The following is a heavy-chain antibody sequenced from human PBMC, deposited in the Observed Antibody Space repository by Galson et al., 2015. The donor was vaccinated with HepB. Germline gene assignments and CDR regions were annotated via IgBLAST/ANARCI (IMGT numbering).Heavy chain of an antibody. J-gene: IGHJ6*02. D-gene: IGHD3-3*02. Sequence: SLRLSCAASGFTFSSYGMHWVRQAPGKGPEWGAGISNDEGNKYYADSVKVRFTITRDNSKNTLYLQMNSLRPEDTAIYYCAKDREQFWSGYYTNYYYYGLDVWGQGTTVTVSS. V-gene: IGHV3-30*18. CDR2: ISNDEGNK. CDR3: AKDREQFWSGYYTNYYYYGLDV. CDR1: GFTFSSYG.